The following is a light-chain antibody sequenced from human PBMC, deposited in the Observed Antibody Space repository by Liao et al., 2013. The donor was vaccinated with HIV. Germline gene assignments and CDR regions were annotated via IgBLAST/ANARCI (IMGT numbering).Light chain of an antibody. J-gene: IGLJ1*01. CDR1: NLGNKY. Sequence: SYELTQPPSVSVSPGQTATITCSGDNLGNKYASWYQHKAGQSPVLVIYQHDKRPSGIPERFSGSKSGNTATLTISETQAMDEADYYCQAWDATATAYVFGPGTKVNVL. CDR2: QHD. CDR3: QAWDATATAYV. V-gene: IGLV3-1*01.